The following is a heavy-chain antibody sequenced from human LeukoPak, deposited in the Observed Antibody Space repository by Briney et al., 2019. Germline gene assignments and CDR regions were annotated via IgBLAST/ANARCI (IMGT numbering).Heavy chain of an antibody. CDR2: ISWDGGYT. CDR1: GFTFDDYA. D-gene: IGHD6-13*01. J-gene: IGHJ4*02. Sequence: GGSLRLSCAASGFTFDDYAMHWVRQAPGKSLEWVSLISWDGGYTYYADSVRGRFTISRDNSKNSLYLEMNSLRPEDTALYYCVKSPAAAAITSWYYFDYWGQGTPVTVSS. V-gene: IGHV3-43D*03. CDR3: VKSPAAAAITSWYYFDY.